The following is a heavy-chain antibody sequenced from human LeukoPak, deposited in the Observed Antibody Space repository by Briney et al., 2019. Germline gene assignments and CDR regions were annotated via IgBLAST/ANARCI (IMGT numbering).Heavy chain of an antibody. Sequence: GGSLRLSCAASGFTFSSYSMNWVRQAPGKGLEWVSVIYSGGSTFYVDSVQGRFTISRDKSKNTLYLQMNSLRAEDTAVYYCARDGAAAGIRISAFEIWGQGTLVTVSS. V-gene: IGHV3-53*01. CDR3: ARDGAAAGIRISAFEI. J-gene: IGHJ3*02. D-gene: IGHD6-13*01. CDR2: IYSGGST. CDR1: GFTFSSYS.